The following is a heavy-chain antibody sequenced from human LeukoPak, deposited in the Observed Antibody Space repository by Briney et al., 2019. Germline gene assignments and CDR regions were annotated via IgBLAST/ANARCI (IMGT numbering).Heavy chain of an antibody. CDR1: GGSFSGYY. CDR2: INHSGST. Sequence: SETLSLTCAVYGGSFSGYYWSWIRQPPGKGLEWIGEINHSGSTNYNPSLKSRVTISVDTSKNQFPLKLSSVTAADTAVYYCARGLKYSSSWYIFDYWGQGTLVTVSS. CDR3: ARGLKYSSSWYIFDY. V-gene: IGHV4-34*01. J-gene: IGHJ4*02. D-gene: IGHD6-13*01.